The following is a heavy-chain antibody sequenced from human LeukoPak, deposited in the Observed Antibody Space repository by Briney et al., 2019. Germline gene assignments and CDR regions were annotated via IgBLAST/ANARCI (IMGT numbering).Heavy chain of an antibody. Sequence: GRSLRLSCAASGSTFDDYAMHWVRQAPGKGLEWVSGISWNSGSIGYADSVKGRFTISRDNAKNSLYLQMNSLRAEDTALYYCAKADYYDSSPNYYYYGMDVWGQGTTVTVSS. CDR1: GSTFDDYA. CDR2: ISWNSGSI. D-gene: IGHD3-22*01. CDR3: AKADYYDSSPNYYYYGMDV. J-gene: IGHJ6*02. V-gene: IGHV3-9*01.